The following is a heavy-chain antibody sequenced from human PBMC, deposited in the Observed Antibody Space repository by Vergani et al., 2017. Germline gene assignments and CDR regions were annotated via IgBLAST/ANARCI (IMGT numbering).Heavy chain of an antibody. CDR1: GGTFSSYA. Sequence: QFQLVQSGAEVKKPGSSVKVSCKASGGTFSSYAISWVRQAPGQGLEWMGRIIPIFGTANYAQKFQGRVTITADESTSTAYMELSSLRSEDTAVYYCARDALVVVAATFSGGSWFDPWGQGTLVTVSS. V-gene: IGHV1-69*13. D-gene: IGHD2-15*01. J-gene: IGHJ5*02. CDR3: ARDALVVVAATFSGGSWFDP. CDR2: IIPIFGTA.